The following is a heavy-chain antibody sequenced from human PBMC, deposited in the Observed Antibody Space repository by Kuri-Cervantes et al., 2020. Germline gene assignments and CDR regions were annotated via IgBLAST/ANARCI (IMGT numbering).Heavy chain of an antibody. CDR2: ISSSSSYI. J-gene: IGHJ3*02. CDR1: GFTFSSYS. CDR3: AKDLNPLRWLVPGDAFDI. D-gene: IGHD6-19*01. V-gene: IGHV3-21*01. Sequence: GGSLRLSCAASGFTFSSYSMNWVRQAPGKGLEWVSSISSSSSYIYYADSVKGRFTISRDNAKNSLYLQMNSLRAEDTVVYYCAKDLNPLRWLVPGDAFDIWGQGTMVTVSS.